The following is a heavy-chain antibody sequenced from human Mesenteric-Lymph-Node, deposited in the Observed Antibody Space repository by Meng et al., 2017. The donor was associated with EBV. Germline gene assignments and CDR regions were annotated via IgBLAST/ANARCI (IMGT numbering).Heavy chain of an antibody. Sequence: VAVVESGGGLVQPGWSLKLSCAASGFTFSGSAMHWVRQASGKGLEWVGRIRSKANSYATAYAASVKGRFTISRDDSKNTAYLQMNSLRAEDTAMYYCARERRVGWGQGTLVTVSS. V-gene: IGHV3-73*01. CDR1: GFTFSGSA. J-gene: IGHJ4*02. CDR2: IRSKANSYAT. CDR3: ARERRVG.